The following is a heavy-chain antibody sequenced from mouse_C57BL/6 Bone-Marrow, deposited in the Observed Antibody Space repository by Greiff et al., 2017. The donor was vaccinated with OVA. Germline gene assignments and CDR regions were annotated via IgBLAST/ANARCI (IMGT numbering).Heavy chain of an antibody. J-gene: IGHJ3*01. V-gene: IGHV4-1*01. D-gene: IGHD6-1*01. CDR3: ARGGSSPPWFAY. CDR2: INPDSSTI. Sequence: AAPAVDFSRYWMSWVRRAPGKGLEWIGEINPDSSTINYAPSLKDKFIISRDNAKNTLYLQMSKVRSEDTALYYCARGGSSPPWFAYWGQGTLVTVSA. CDR1: AVDFSRYW.